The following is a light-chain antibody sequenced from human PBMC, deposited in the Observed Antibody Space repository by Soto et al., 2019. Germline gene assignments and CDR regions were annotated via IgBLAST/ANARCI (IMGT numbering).Light chain of an antibody. CDR3: QKYDTAPLT. J-gene: IGKJ1*01. CDR2: AAY. Sequence: DIQMTQSPSSLSSSVGDRVTIACRASQGISTYLAWYQQKPGKVPKLLIYAAYTLLSGVPSRFSGSGSGTDFTLTIRSLQPEDVATYYCQKYDTAPLTFGQGTKVDIK. CDR1: QGISTY. V-gene: IGKV1-27*01.